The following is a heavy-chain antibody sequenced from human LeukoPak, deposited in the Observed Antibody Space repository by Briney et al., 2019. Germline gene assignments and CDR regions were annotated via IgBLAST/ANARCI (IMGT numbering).Heavy chain of an antibody. D-gene: IGHD1-26*01. CDR2: INHSGST. CDR1: GGSFSGYY. V-gene: IGHV4-34*01. Sequence: SETLSLTCAVYGGSFSGYYWSWIRQPPGKGLEWIGEINHSGSTNYNPSLKSRVTISVDTSKNQFSLKLSSVTAADTAVYYCASHNKEMGGYYFDYWGQGTLVTVSS. CDR3: ASHNKEMGGYYFDY. J-gene: IGHJ4*02.